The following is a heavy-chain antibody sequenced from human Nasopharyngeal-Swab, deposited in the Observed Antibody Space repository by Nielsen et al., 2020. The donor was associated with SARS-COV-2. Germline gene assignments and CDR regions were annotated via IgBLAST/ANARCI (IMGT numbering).Heavy chain of an antibody. CDR3: AREEWIQLWNSY. D-gene: IGHD5-18*01. J-gene: IGHJ4*02. V-gene: IGHV3-23*01. Sequence: GESLKISCAASGFTFSSYDMSWVRQAPGKGLEWVSAIVGSGGRRGSTYYADSVKGRFTISRDDSKDTLYLQMSSLRAEDTAVYYCAREEWIQLWNSYWGQGTLVTVSS. CDR2: IVGSGGRRGST. CDR1: GFTFSSYD.